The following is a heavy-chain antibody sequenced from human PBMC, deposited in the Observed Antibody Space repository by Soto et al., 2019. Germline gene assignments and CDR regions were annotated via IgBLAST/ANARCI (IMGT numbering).Heavy chain of an antibody. CDR1: GFIFSNYW. J-gene: IGHJ4*02. V-gene: IGHV3-7*01. Sequence: EVQVVESGGGLVQPGGSLRLSCAASGFIFSNYWMSWVRQAPGKGLEWVANIKQDGSEKHYVDSVKGRFTISRDNAENSLYLQMNSLRAEDTAVYYCAKNNLYCSSTNCFVFDYWGQGTLVTVSS. D-gene: IGHD2-2*01. CDR2: IKQDGSEK. CDR3: AKNNLYCSSTNCFVFDY.